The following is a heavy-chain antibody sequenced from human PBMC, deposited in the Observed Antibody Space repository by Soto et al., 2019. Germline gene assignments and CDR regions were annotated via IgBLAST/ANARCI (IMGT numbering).Heavy chain of an antibody. Sequence: GASVKVSCKASGGTFSSYAISWVRQAPGQGLEWMGGIIPIFGTANYAQKFQGRVTITADESTSTAYMELSSLRSEDTAVYYCASGNSSGWYTSFDYWGQGTLVTVSS. V-gene: IGHV1-69*13. D-gene: IGHD6-19*01. CDR3: ASGNSSGWYTSFDY. CDR1: GGTFSSYA. J-gene: IGHJ4*02. CDR2: IIPIFGTA.